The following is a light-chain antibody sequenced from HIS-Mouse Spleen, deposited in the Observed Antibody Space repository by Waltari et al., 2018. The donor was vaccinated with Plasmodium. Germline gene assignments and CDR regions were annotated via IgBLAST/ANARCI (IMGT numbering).Light chain of an antibody. CDR3: QQYNNWSFT. CDR1: QSVSTN. V-gene: IGKV3-15*01. J-gene: IGKJ3*01. Sequence: IGMTQSPATLSVSPGESATLSCRASQSVSTNLAWYQQKPGQAPRLLIYGASTRATGIPARFSGSGSGTEFTLTISSLQSEDFAVYYCQQYNNWSFTFGPGTKVDIK. CDR2: GAS.